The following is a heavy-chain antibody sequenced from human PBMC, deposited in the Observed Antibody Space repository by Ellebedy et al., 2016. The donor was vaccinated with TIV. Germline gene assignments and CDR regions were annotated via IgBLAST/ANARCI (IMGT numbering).Heavy chain of an antibody. CDR3: ARNTVGVGPAFDV. Sequence: GESLKISCAASGLTFSRHAMSWVRQAAGRELAWGSPITESVVNTYYADSWEGRFTISRDNSKDNLYLQMNSLRAEDTDIYYCARNTVGVGPAFDVWGQGTMVTVSS. D-gene: IGHD4-23*01. V-gene: IGHV3-23*01. CDR1: GLTFSRHA. J-gene: IGHJ3*01. CDR2: ITESVVNT.